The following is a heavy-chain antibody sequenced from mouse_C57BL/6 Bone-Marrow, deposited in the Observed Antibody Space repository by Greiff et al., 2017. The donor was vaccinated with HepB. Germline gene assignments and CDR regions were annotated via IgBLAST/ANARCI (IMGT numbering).Heavy chain of an antibody. J-gene: IGHJ3*01. CDR1: GFTFSSYA. CDR3: AREGAYYSPPFAY. CDR2: ISDGGSYT. Sequence: EVQRVESGGGLVKPGGSLKLSCAASGFTFSSYAMSWVRQTPEKRLEWVATISDGGSYTYYPDNVKGRFTISRDNAKNNQYLQMSHLKSEDTAMYYCAREGAYYSPPFAYWGQGTLVTVSA. D-gene: IGHD2-12*01. V-gene: IGHV5-4*01.